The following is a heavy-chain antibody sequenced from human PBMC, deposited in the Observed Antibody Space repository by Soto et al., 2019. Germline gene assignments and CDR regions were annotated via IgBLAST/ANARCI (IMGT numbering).Heavy chain of an antibody. CDR2: IWYDGSNK. CDR1: GFTFSNYG. D-gene: IGHD5-18*01. CDR3: ARGNAHSSGAFDY. J-gene: IGHJ4*02. Sequence: QVQLVESGGGVVQPGRSLRLSCAASGFTFSNYGIHWVRQAPGKGLEWVAVIWYDGSNKYYADSVKGRFTISRDNSKNTLSLQMNSLRAEDTAVYYCARGNAHSSGAFDYWGQGTLVTVSS. V-gene: IGHV3-33*01.